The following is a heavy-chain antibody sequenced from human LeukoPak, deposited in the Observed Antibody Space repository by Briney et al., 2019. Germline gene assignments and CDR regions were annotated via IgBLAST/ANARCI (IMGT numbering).Heavy chain of an antibody. V-gene: IGHV4-38-2*02. CDR3: ARDDLVVITFGAFDI. CDR1: GYSISSGYY. D-gene: IGHD3-22*01. Sequence: NPSETLSLTCTVSGYSISSGYYWGWIRQPPGKGLEWIGSIYHSGSTYYNPSLKSRVTISVDTSRNQFSLKLSSVTAADTAVYYCARDDLVVITFGAFDIWGQGTMVTVSS. CDR2: IYHSGST. J-gene: IGHJ3*02.